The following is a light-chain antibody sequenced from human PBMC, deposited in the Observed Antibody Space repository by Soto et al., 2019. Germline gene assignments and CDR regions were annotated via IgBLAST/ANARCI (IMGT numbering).Light chain of an antibody. CDR3: AVWDASLSGHV. Sequence: QPVLTQPPSASGTPGQRVTISCSGTSSNIGGYDVHWYQHLPGTAPKVLIYRTNQRPSGVPDRFSASKSGTSASLAISGLRSEDEAYYYCAVWDASLSGHVFGTGTKVTVL. J-gene: IGLJ1*01. CDR1: SSNIGGYD. V-gene: IGLV1-47*01. CDR2: RTN.